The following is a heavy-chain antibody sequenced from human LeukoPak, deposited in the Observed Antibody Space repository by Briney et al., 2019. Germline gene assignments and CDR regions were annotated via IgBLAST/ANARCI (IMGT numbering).Heavy chain of an antibody. D-gene: IGHD6-19*01. CDR1: GGSISTTNW. CDR3: ARPSDSGWFTFDY. V-gene: IGHV4-4*02. CDR2: ISLSGLT. J-gene: IGHJ4*02. Sequence: SETLSLTCGVSGGSISTTNWWSWVRQPPGQGLEWIGEISLSGLTNYSPSLNSRVTMSLDKPKNQLSLNLSSVTAADTAVYYCARPSDSGWFTFDYWGQGTLVIVSS.